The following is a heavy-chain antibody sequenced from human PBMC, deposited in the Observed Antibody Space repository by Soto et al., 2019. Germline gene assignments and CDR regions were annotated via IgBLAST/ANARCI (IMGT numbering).Heavy chain of an antibody. V-gene: IGHV4-30-4*01. J-gene: IGHJ4*02. D-gene: IGHD7-27*01. Sequence: QVQLQESGPGLVKPSQTLSLTCTVSGGSISSDYYCWSWIRQSPEKGLEWIGHIYNSVNTYSNPSLTSRVIISVDPSKNHFSLKLTSVTAAATAVYYCARGPSGDKVDNWGQGTLVTVSS. CDR2: IYNSVNT. CDR1: GGSISSDYYC. CDR3: ARGPSGDKVDN.